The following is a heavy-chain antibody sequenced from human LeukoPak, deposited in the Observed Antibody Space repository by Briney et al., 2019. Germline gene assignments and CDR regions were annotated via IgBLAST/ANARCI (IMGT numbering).Heavy chain of an antibody. V-gene: IGHV3-23*01. Sequence: PGGSLRLSCAASGFTFSSYAMSWVRQAPGKGLQWVSAISGTGYSTYYADSVKGRFTISRDKSKNTLYLQMNSLRADDTAIYYCAKDDYYDSSGYDFWGQGTLVTVSS. CDR1: GFTFSSYA. CDR2: ISGTGYST. J-gene: IGHJ4*02. D-gene: IGHD3-22*01. CDR3: AKDDYYDSSGYDF.